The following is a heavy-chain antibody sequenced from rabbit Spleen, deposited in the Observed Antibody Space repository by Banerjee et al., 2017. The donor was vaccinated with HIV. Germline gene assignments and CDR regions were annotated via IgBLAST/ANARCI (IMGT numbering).Heavy chain of an antibody. CDR1: GFSFSSKYW. Sequence: QEQLEESGGGLFQPEGSLTLTCTGSGFSFSSKYWICWVRQAPGKGLEWIACIYAGSSGSTYSAVWAKGRFTISKTSSTTVTLQMTSLTAADTATYFCARRAGINGYDLWGQGTLVTVS. CDR2: IYAGSSGST. V-gene: IGHV1S45*01. CDR3: ARRAGINGYDL. D-gene: IGHD6-1*01. J-gene: IGHJ4*01.